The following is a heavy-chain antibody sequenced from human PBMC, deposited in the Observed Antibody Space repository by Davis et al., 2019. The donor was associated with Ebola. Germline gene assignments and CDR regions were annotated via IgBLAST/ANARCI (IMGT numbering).Heavy chain of an antibody. Sequence: PGGVLRPSCAASGVTFSRYAMSWVRQAPGKRLEWVSAIIGSGGSTYYADSVKGRFTISRDNSKNTLYLQMNSLRAEDTAIYYCAKDKNYDFWSGYPHDAFDIWGQGTMVTVSS. D-gene: IGHD3-3*01. CDR2: IIGSGGST. CDR1: GVTFSRYA. V-gene: IGHV3-23*01. CDR3: AKDKNYDFWSGYPHDAFDI. J-gene: IGHJ3*02.